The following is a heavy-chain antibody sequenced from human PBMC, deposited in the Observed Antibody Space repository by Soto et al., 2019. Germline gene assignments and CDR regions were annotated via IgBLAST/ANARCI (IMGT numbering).Heavy chain of an antibody. Sequence: RGSLSLTCADSGFTFSTYAMSWVRQAPGKGLEWVSAISTSVGSTYYTDSVKGRFTISRDNSKNTLYLQMNSLRAEDKDVYYCAKGGQSYDYWGQGTL. CDR1: GFTFSTYA. J-gene: IGHJ4*02. CDR3: AKGGQSYDY. D-gene: IGHD3-10*01. V-gene: IGHV3-23*01. CDR2: ISTSVGST.